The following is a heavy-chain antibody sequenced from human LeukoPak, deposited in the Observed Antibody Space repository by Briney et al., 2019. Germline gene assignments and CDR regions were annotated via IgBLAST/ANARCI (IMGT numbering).Heavy chain of an antibody. V-gene: IGHV1-69*05. Sequence: SVKVSCKASGGTFSSYAISWVRQAPGQGLEWMGGIIPISGTANYAQKFQGRVTMTRDMSTSTVYMELSSLRSEDTAVYYCARANWFDPWGQGTLVTVSS. CDR3: ARANWFDP. J-gene: IGHJ5*02. CDR2: IIPISGTA. CDR1: GGTFSSYA.